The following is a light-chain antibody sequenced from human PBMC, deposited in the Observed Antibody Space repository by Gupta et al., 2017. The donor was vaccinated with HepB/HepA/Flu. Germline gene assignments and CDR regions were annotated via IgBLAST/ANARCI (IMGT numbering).Light chain of an antibody. CDR1: SSNIGADYD. Sequence: QSVLTQPPSVSGAPGQRVTISCPGSSSNIGADYDVHWYQQLPGTAPKLLIYGNSNRPSGVPDRFSGSKSGTSASLAITGLQAEDEADYYCQSYDSSLSGWVFGGGTKLTVL. V-gene: IGLV1-40*01. CDR2: GNS. CDR3: QSYDSSLSGWV. J-gene: IGLJ3*02.